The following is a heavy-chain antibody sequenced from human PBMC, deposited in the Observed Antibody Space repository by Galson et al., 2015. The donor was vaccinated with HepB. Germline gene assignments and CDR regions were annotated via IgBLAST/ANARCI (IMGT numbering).Heavy chain of an antibody. V-gene: IGHV3-74*01. CDR1: GFTFSSYW. D-gene: IGHD2-15*01. J-gene: IGHJ2*01. CDR3: ARGDCSGGSCYSGWYFDL. Sequence: SLRLSCAASGFTFSSYWMHWVRQAPGKGLVWVSRINSDGSSTSYADSVKGRFTISRDNAKNTLYLQMNSLRAEDTAVYYCARGDCSGGSCYSGWYFDLWGRGTLVTVSS. CDR2: INSDGSST.